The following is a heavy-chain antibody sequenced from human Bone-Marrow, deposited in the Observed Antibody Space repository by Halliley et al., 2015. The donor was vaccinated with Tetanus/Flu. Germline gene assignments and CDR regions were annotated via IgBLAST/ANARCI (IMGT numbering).Heavy chain of an antibody. CDR3: AREDYGDYFGLDV. Sequence: SLRLSCAASGFTLSSFAMHWVRQAPGKGLEWVAFISYGEVNKYYADSVKGRFTISRDNSKNMLFLQIDSLRPEDTAVYYCAREDYGDYFGLDVWGHGTTVTVS. CDR2: ISYGEVNK. CDR1: GFTLSSFA. D-gene: IGHD4-17*01. J-gene: IGHJ6*02. V-gene: IGHV3-30-3*01.